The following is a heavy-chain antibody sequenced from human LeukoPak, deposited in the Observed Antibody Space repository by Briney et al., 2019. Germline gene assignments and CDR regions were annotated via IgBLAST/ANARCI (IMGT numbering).Heavy chain of an antibody. Sequence: ASVKVSCKASGYTFTSYGISWVRQAPGQGLEWMGWISAYNGNTNYAQKLQGRVTMTTDTSTSTAYMELRSLRSDDTAVYYCARGSPPFIVGATTPYYYYMDVWGKGTTVTISS. J-gene: IGHJ6*03. D-gene: IGHD1-26*01. CDR2: ISAYNGNT. CDR1: GYTFTSYG. V-gene: IGHV1-18*01. CDR3: ARGSPPFIVGATTPYYYYMDV.